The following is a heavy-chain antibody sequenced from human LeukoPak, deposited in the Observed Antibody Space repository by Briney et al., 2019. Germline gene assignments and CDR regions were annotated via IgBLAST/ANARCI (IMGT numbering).Heavy chain of an antibody. J-gene: IGHJ4*02. D-gene: IGHD6-13*01. CDR1: GFTFSSFS. V-gene: IGHV3-21*01. CDR3: VRVRAAAEGTTFDY. Sequence: GGSLRLSCAASGFTFSSFSMNWVRQAPGKGLEWVSYISVGGSYIYYADPVKGRFTISRDNAKNSLYLQMNSLRAEDTAVYYCVRVRAAAEGTTFDYWGQGTLVTVSS. CDR2: ISVGGSYI.